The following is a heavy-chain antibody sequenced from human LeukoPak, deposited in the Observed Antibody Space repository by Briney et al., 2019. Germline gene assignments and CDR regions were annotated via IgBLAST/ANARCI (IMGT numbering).Heavy chain of an antibody. CDR3: ARGGSGPDY. CDR1: TDYSIRSGDY. V-gene: IGHV4-61*08. D-gene: IGHD2-15*01. CDR2: IYYSGST. J-gene: IGHJ4*02. Sequence: PSETLSLTCVVSTDYSIRSGDYWGWIGQPPGKGLEWIGYIYYSGSTNYNPSLKSRVTISVDTSKNQFSLKLSSVTAADTAVYYCARGGSGPDYWGQGTLVTVSS.